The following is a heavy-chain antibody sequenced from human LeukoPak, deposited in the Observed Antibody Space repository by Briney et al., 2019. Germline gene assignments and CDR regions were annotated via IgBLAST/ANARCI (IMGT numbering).Heavy chain of an antibody. CDR2: IYSGGST. CDR1: GFTVSSNY. J-gene: IGHJ6*03. Sequence: PGGSLRLSCAASGFTVSSNYMSWVRQAPGKGLEWVSVIYSGGSTYCADSVKGRFTISRDNSKNTLYLQMNSLRAEDTAVYYCARVRRFYYYMDVWGKGTTVTVSS. CDR3: ARVRRFYYYMDV. V-gene: IGHV3-53*01.